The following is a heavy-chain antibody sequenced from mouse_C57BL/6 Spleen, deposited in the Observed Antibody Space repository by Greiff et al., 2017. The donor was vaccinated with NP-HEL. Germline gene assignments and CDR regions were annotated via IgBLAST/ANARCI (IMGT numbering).Heavy chain of an antibody. CDR1: GYTFTSYW. CDR2: IDPNSGGT. D-gene: IGHD1-1*01. CDR3: ARDYYYGSSYEGYAMDY. Sequence: QVQLKQSGAELVKPGASVKLSCKASGYTFTSYWMHWVKQRPGRGLEWIGRIDPNSGGTKYNEKFKSKATLTVDKPSSTAYMQLSSLTSEDSAVYYCARDYYYGSSYEGYAMDYWGQGTSVTVSS. J-gene: IGHJ4*01. V-gene: IGHV1-72*01.